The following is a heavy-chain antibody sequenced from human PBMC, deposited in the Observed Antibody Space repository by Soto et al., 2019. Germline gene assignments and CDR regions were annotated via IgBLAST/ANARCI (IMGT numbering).Heavy chain of an antibody. V-gene: IGHV3-23*01. Sequence: GGSLRLSCAASGFTFSSYAMSWVRQAPGKGLEWVSAISGSGGSTYYADSVKGRFTISRDNSKNTLYLQMNSLRAEDTAVYYCAKAGPTYCSGGSCPPLNYYYYGMDVWGQGTTVTVSS. J-gene: IGHJ6*02. CDR1: GFTFSSYA. D-gene: IGHD2-15*01. CDR3: AKAGPTYCSGGSCPPLNYYYYGMDV. CDR2: ISGSGGST.